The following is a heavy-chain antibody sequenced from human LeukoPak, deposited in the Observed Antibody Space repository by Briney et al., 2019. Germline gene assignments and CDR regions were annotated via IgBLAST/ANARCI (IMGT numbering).Heavy chain of an antibody. CDR3: ARHLSGKTDY. D-gene: IGHD3-10*01. Sequence: SETLSLTCTVSGGSISISHPYWGWIRQPPGKGLEWIGSILYSGVTYYNPSLESRLTISADPSKTQLSLKLTSVTAADTAVYFCARHLSGKTDYWGQGALITVSS. CDR1: GGSISISHPY. J-gene: IGHJ4*02. CDR2: ILYSGVT. V-gene: IGHV4-39*01.